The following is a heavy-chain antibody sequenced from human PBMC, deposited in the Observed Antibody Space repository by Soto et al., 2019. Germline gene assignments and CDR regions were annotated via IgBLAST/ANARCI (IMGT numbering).Heavy chain of an antibody. CDR1: GFTFSMYS. V-gene: IGHV3-7*03. CDR2: IPQEGVDG. Sequence: GGSLRLSCEVSGFTFSMYSMSWVCQSPGKGLEWVAKIPQEGVDGHYADSVKGRFTISRDNGKNSLYLQLNNLRAEDTAVYYCARDHLILPAHDFFYGSDVWGRGATVTVYS. D-gene: IGHD2-21*02. CDR3: ARDHLILPAHDFFYGSDV. J-gene: IGHJ6*02.